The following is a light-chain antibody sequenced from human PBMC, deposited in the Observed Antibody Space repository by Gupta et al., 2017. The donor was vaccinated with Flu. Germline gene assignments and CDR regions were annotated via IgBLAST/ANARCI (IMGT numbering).Light chain of an antibody. J-gene: IGLJ2*01. CDR1: SLSNYY. CDR3: HSRDSRGHRLNVL. V-gene: IGLV3-19*01. Sequence: SSELTQDPAVSVALGQTVRITCQGDSLSNYYVSWYQQKPGQAPVLVMYGRNIRPSGIPDRFSGSSSGNTASVTITGVQAEDEADYYCHSRDSRGHRLNVLIGGGTKLTVL. CDR2: GRN.